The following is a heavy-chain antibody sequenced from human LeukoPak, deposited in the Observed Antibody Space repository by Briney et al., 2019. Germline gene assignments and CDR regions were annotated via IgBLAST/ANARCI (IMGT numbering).Heavy chain of an antibody. D-gene: IGHD3-9*01. V-gene: IGHV3-23*01. CDR2: ITVSGDNT. CDR3: AKWGDYDVLTGYYVSDY. J-gene: IGHJ4*02. Sequence: PGGSLRLSCAASGLTFSNYAMSWVRQAPGKGLEWVSAITVSGDNTYYADSVKGRFPISRYNSKNTVFLQMNSLRAEDTAVNYCAKWGDYDVLTGYYVSDYWGQGTLVTVSS. CDR1: GLTFSNYA.